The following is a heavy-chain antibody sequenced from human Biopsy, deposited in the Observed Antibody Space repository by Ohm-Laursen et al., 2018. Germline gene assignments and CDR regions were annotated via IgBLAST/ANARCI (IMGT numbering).Heavy chain of an antibody. V-gene: IGHV1-18*01. CDR2: ISGYNGNT. Sequence: GASVKASCKASGYTFTSYGMSWVRQAPGQGFEWLGRISGYNGNTNYAQKFQGRITMTIDAATSTGYMDLRSLKSDDTAVYYCARIAAAGWDDYWGQGTLVTVSS. D-gene: IGHD6-25*01. CDR3: ARIAAAGWDDY. J-gene: IGHJ4*02. CDR1: GYTFTSYG.